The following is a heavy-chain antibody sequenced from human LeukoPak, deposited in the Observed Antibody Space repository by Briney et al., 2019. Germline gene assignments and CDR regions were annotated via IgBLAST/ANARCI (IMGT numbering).Heavy chain of an antibody. Sequence: GGSLRLSCAASGFTVSSNYMSWVRQAPGKGLDWVSVIYSGGSTYYADSVKGRFTISRDNSKNTLYLQMNGLRAEDTAVYYCAKVAFRSSSYISGIEYWGQGTPVTVSS. D-gene: IGHD6-6*01. CDR1: GFTVSSNY. J-gene: IGHJ4*02. CDR3: AKVAFRSSSYISGIEY. V-gene: IGHV3-53*01. CDR2: IYSGGST.